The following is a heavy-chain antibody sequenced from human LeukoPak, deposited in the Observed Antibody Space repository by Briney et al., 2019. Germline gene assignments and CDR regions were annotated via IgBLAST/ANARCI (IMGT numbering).Heavy chain of an antibody. CDR3: ARDFDTSGSYYEWFDP. Sequence: ASVKVSCKASGYTFTSYGISWVRQAPGQGLEWMGWISAYNGNTNYAQKLQGRVTMTTDTSTSTAYMELRSLRSDDTAVYYCARDFDTSGSYYEWFDPWGQGTLVTVSS. D-gene: IGHD1-26*01. CDR2: ISAYNGNT. CDR1: GYTFTSYG. V-gene: IGHV1-18*01. J-gene: IGHJ5*02.